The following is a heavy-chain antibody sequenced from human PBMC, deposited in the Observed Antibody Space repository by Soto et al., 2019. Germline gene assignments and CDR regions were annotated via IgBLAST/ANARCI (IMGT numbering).Heavy chain of an antibody. D-gene: IGHD3-9*01. CDR1: GGTFSSYA. J-gene: IGHJ6*02. V-gene: IGHV1-69*13. Sequence: ASVKVSCKASGGTFSSYAISWVRQAPGQGLEWMGGIIPIFGTANYAQKFQGRVTITADESTSTAYMELSSLRSEDTAVYYCARDPDPAPRVYYDILTGYSPPRAYYGMDVWGQGTTVTVSS. CDR2: IIPIFGTA. CDR3: ARDPDPAPRVYYDILTGYSPPRAYYGMDV.